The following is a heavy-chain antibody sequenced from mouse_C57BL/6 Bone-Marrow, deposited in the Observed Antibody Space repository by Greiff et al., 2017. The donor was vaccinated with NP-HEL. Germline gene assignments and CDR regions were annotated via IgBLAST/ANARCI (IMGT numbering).Heavy chain of an antibody. D-gene: IGHD1-1*01. Sequence: EVQLVESGGDLVKPGGSLKLSCAASGFTFSSYGMSWVRQTPDKRLEWVATISSGGSYTYYPDSVKGRFTISRDNAKNTLYLQMSSLKSEDTAMYYCARTTVAYWGQGTLVTVSA. J-gene: IGHJ3*01. CDR2: ISSGGSYT. V-gene: IGHV5-6*01. CDR1: GFTFSSYG. CDR3: ARTTVAY.